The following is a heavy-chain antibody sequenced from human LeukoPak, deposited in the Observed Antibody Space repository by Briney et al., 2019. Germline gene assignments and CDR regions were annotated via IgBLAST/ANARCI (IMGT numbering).Heavy chain of an antibody. CDR3: AKVVAPSTTRNLDY. V-gene: IGHV3-23*01. Sequence: PGGSLRLSCAASGFTFSTYAMTWVRQAPGKGLEWVSTFGGGGGTYYADSVRGRFTISKDNSKNTLYLQLNSLGAEDTALYYCAKVVAPSTTRNLDYWGQGTLVIVSS. J-gene: IGHJ4*02. D-gene: IGHD2-2*01. CDR1: GFTFSTYA. CDR2: FGGGGGT.